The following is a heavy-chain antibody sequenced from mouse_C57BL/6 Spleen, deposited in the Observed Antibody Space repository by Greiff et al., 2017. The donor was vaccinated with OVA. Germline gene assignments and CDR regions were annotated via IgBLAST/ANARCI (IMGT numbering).Heavy chain of an antibody. Sequence: QVQLQQSGAELVRPGHSVKLSCKASGYSFTNYLIGWVKPRPGQGLEWIGVINPGSGGTNYNEKFKGKATLTADKSSSTAYMQLSSLTSEESAVYFCARTGTGYAMDYWGQGTSVTVSS. J-gene: IGHJ4*01. CDR1: GYSFTNYL. V-gene: IGHV1-54*01. CDR2: INPGSGGT. D-gene: IGHD4-1*01. CDR3: ARTGTGYAMDY.